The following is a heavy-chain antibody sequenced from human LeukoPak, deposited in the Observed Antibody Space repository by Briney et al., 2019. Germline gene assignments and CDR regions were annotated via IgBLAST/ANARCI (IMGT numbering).Heavy chain of an antibody. D-gene: IGHD3-10*01. CDR3: VRSRFGELVGMDV. Sequence: SVKVSCMASGYTFTGYCMHWVRQAPGQGLEWMGWINPNSGGTNYAQKFQGRVTMTRDTSISTAYMELSRLRSDDTAVYYCVRSRFGELVGMDVWGQGTTVTVSS. CDR1: GYTFTGYC. CDR2: INPNSGGT. J-gene: IGHJ6*02. V-gene: IGHV1-2*02.